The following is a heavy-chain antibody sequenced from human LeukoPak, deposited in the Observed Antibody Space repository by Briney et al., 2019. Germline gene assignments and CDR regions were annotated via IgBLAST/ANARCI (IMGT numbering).Heavy chain of an antibody. V-gene: IGHV4-31*03. D-gene: IGHD3-3*01. Sequence: SETLSLTCTVSGGSISNGDHYWSWIRQHPGKGLEWIGHIYYSGSTYYNPSLKSRGIISVETSKNQFSLKLSSVTAADTAVYYCARGGYDFVYCYYGMDVWGQGTTVTVSS. CDR3: ARGGYDFVYCYYGMDV. J-gene: IGHJ6*02. CDR1: GGSISNGDHY. CDR2: IYYSGST.